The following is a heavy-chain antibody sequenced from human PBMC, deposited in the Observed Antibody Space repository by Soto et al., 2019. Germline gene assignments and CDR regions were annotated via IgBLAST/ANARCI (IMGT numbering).Heavy chain of an antibody. CDR1: GFTFSSYA. V-gene: IGHV3-30-3*01. D-gene: IGHD3-10*01. J-gene: IGHJ6*02. CDR3: ARDQHYYGSGSYYRAAYYYYGMDV. CDR2: ISYDGSNK. Sequence: GGSLRLSCAASGFTFSSYAMHWVRQAPGKGLEWVAVISYDGSNKYYADSVKGRFTISRDNSKNTLYLQMNSLRAEVTAVYYCARDQHYYGSGSYYRAAYYYYGMDVWGQGTTVTVSS.